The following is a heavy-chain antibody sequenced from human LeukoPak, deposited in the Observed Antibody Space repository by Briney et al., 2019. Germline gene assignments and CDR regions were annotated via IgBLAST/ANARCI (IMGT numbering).Heavy chain of an antibody. CDR3: ARWMFYYGSGVFHYHGMDV. Sequence: GESLKISCKGSGKSFTNYWIGWVRQMPGKGLEWMGIIYPGDSYTRYSPSFQDQVTISADKSISTAYLQLSSLKASDTAMYYCARWMFYYGSGVFHYHGMDVWGQGTTVTVSS. V-gene: IGHV5-51*01. CDR1: GKSFTNYW. D-gene: IGHD3-10*01. CDR2: IYPGDSYT. J-gene: IGHJ6*02.